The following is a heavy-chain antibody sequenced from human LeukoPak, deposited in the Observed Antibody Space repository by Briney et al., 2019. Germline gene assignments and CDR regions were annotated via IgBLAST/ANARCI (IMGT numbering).Heavy chain of an antibody. CDR3: AREQQSGWFGEQNWFDP. CDR2: ISAYNGNT. J-gene: IGHJ5*02. CDR1: GYTFTSYG. D-gene: IGHD3-10*01. Sequence: GASVKASCKTSGYTFTSYGISWVRQAPGQGLEWMGWISAYNGNTNYAQKLQGRVTMTTDTSTSTAYMELRSLRSDDTAVYYCAREQQSGWFGEQNWFDPWGQGTLVTVSS. V-gene: IGHV1-18*01.